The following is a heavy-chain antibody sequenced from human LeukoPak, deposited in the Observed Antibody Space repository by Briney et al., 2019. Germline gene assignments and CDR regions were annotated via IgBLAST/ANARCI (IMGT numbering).Heavy chain of an antibody. CDR1: GFTFSSYS. CDR3: ARDYTVAGTHYFDY. J-gene: IGHJ4*02. V-gene: IGHV3-48*04. CDR2: ISSSSSTI. Sequence: PGGSLRLSCAASGFTFSSYSMNWVRQAPGKGLEWVSYISSSSSTIYYADSVKGRFTISRDNAKNSLYLQMNSLRAEDTAVYYCARDYTVAGTHYFDYWGQGTLVTVSS. D-gene: IGHD6-19*01.